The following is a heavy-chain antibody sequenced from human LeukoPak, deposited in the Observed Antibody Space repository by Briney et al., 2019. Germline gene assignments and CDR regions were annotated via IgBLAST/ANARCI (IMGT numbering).Heavy chain of an antibody. Sequence: HSETLSLTCTVSGGSISGYYWSWIRQPPGKGLEWIGEINHSGSTNYNPSLKSRVTISVDTSKNQFSLKLSSVTAADTAVYYCARDSTYYDFWSGYLIKAYGMDVWGQGTTVTVSS. J-gene: IGHJ6*02. CDR1: GGSISGYY. CDR2: INHSGST. CDR3: ARDSTYYDFWSGYLIKAYGMDV. V-gene: IGHV4-34*01. D-gene: IGHD3-3*01.